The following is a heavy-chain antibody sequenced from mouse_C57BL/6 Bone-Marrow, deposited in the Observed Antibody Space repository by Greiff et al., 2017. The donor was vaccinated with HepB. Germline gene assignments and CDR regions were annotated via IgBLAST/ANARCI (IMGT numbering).Heavy chain of an antibody. Sequence: EVQLVESGPGLAKPSQTLSLTCSVTGYSITSDYWHWIRKFPGNKLEYMGYISYSGSTYYNPSLKSRISITRDTSKNQYYLQLNSVTTEDTATYYCARSRFYGNYRYFDVWGTGTTVTVSS. CDR3: ARSRFYGNYRYFDV. CDR2: ISYSGST. CDR1: GYSITSDY. J-gene: IGHJ1*03. D-gene: IGHD2-1*01. V-gene: IGHV3-8*01.